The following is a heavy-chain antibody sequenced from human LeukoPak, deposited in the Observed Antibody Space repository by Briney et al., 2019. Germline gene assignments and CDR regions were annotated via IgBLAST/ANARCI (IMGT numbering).Heavy chain of an antibody. J-gene: IGHJ3*02. V-gene: IGHV3-48*03. CDR1: GFTFSSYE. CDR2: ISSSGSTI. Sequence: GGSLRLSCAASGFTFSSYEMNWVRQAPGKGLEWVSYISSSGSTIYYADSVKGRFTISRDNAKNSLYLQMNSLRAEDTALYYCAKVKVNVRQKSGSGTDPDAFDIWGQGTMVTVSS. CDR3: AKVKVNVRQKSGSGTDPDAFDI. D-gene: IGHD3-10*01.